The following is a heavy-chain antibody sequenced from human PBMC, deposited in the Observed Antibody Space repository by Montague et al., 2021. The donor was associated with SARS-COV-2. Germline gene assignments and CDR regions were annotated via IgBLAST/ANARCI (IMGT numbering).Heavy chain of an antibody. Sequence: SETLSLTCAVYGESFSGYNLHWIRLPPPTGLGWDGEINLSVSTNYNPSLNRRVTMSVATSKTRFSLTLSSVTATDTAVSYCSRGARQGYGFRPGSFDPWGRGTMVTVSS. V-gene: IGHV4-34*01. D-gene: IGHD3-10*01. CDR2: INLSVST. J-gene: IGHJ5*02. CDR3: SRGARQGYGFRPGSFDP. CDR1: GESFSGYN.